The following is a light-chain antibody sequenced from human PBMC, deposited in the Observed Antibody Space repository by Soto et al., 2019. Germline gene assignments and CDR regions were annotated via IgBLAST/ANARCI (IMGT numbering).Light chain of an antibody. V-gene: IGLV1-51*02. CDR2: ENN. CDR3: GTWDSSLGV. CDR1: SSNIGNNY. Sequence: QSVLTQPPSVSASPGQKVTISCSGSSSNIGNNYVAWYQQLPGTAPTLLIYENNKRPSGIPDRSSGSMSGTSATLGLTGIQIGREAAYYCGTWDSSLGVFGGGTKLTVL. J-gene: IGLJ2*01.